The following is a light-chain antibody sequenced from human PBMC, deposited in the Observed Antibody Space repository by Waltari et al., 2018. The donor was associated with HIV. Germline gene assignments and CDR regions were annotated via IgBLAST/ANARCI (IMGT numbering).Light chain of an antibody. V-gene: IGLV2-23*03. CDR3: CSYAGSNTFV. CDR1: NSDVGSYNL. CDR2: EGS. Sequence: QSALTQPASVSGSPGQSITISCPGPNSDVGSYNLVSWYQQHPGKAPKLLIYEGSKRPSGVSNRFSGSKSGNTASLTISGLQAEDEADYYCCSYAGSNTFVFGTGTKVTVL. J-gene: IGLJ1*01.